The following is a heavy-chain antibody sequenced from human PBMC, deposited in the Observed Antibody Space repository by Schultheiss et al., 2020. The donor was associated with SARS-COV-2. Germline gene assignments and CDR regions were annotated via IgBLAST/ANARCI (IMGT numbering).Heavy chain of an antibody. D-gene: IGHD2-15*01. Sequence: SVKVSCKASGGTFSSYAISWVRQAPGQGLEWMGIINPSGGSTTYAQKFQGRVTITADESTSTAYMELSSLRAEDTAVYYCAGRYCSGGSCYFDYWGQGTLVTVSS. CDR1: GGTFSSYA. CDR3: AGRYCSGGSCYFDY. J-gene: IGHJ4*02. V-gene: IGHV1-69*11. CDR2: INPSGGST.